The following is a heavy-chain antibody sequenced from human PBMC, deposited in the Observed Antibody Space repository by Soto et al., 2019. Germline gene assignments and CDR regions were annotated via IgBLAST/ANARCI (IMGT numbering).Heavy chain of an antibody. CDR2: IWYDGSNK. CDR3: ARDGDYSNYVVYYYYGMDV. D-gene: IGHD4-4*01. V-gene: IGHV3-33*01. Sequence: GGSLRLSCAASGFTFSSYGMHWVRQAPGKGLEWVAVIWYDGSNKYYADSVKGRFTISRDNSKNTLYLQMNSLRAEDTAVYYCARDGDYSNYVVYYYYGMDVWGQGTTVTVSS. J-gene: IGHJ6*02. CDR1: GFTFSSYG.